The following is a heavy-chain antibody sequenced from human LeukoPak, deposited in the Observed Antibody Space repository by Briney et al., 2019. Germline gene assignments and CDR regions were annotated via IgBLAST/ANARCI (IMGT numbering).Heavy chain of an antibody. CDR2: INSSGRT. CDR3: ARVKGGDGYSVVHFDY. CDR1: GDSIRSFY. Sequence: PSETMSLTCTVSGDSIRSFYWSWIRQPAGKGLEWIGRINSSGRTNYNPSLKSRVTISVETSKNQFSLKLSSVTAADTAVYYCARVKGGDGYSVVHFDYWGQGTLVTVSS. J-gene: IGHJ4*02. D-gene: IGHD5-24*01. V-gene: IGHV4-4*07.